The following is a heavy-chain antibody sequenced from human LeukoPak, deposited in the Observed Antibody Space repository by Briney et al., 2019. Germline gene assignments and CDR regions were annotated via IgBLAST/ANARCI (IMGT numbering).Heavy chain of an antibody. CDR1: GFTFSGSA. CDR3: TRLVVLRPGIAAAGQTTLAYGMDV. Sequence: GGSLRLSCAASGFTFSGSAMHWVRQASGKGLEWVGRIRSKANSYATAYAASVKGRFTISRDDSKNTAYLQMNSLKTEDTAVYYCTRLVVLRPGIAAAGQTTLAYGMDVWGQGTTVTVSS. CDR2: IRSKANSYAT. V-gene: IGHV3-73*01. D-gene: IGHD6-13*01. J-gene: IGHJ6*02.